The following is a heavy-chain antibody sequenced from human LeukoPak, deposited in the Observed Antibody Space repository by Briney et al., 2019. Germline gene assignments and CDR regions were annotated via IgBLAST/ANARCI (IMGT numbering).Heavy chain of an antibody. V-gene: IGHV1-18*01. CDR2: ISAYNGNT. CDR3: ARGSGRFLEWSFDY. D-gene: IGHD3-3*01. CDR1: GYTFTSYG. Sequence: GASVRVSCKASGYTFTSYGISWVRQAPGQGLEWMGWISAYNGNTNYAQKLQGRVTMTTDTSTSTAYMELRSLRSDDTAVYYCARGSGRFLEWSFDYWGQGTLVTVSS. J-gene: IGHJ4*02.